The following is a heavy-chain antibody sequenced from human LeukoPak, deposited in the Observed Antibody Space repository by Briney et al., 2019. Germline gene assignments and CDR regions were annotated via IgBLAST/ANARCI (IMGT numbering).Heavy chain of an antibody. CDR3: ARHVGYRWDAFDI. J-gene: IGHJ3*02. CDR2: IYYSGST. V-gene: IGHV4-39*01. D-gene: IGHD6-13*01. CDR1: GGSISSSSHY. Sequence: KPSETLSLTCTVSGGSISSSSHYWGWIRQPPGKGLEWIGSIYYSGSTYYNPSLKSRVTISVDTSKNQFSLKLSSVTAADTAVYYCARHVGYRWDAFDIWGQGTMVTVSS.